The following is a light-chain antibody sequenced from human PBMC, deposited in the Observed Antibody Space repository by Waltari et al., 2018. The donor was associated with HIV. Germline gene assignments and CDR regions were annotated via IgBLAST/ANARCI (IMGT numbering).Light chain of an antibody. Sequence: DIQLTQSPSTLSASVGDRVTITCRASQSIRSRLAWYQQKPGKAPKLLIYKASSLESGVPSRFSGSGSGTEFTLTISSLQPDDFAIYYCQQYNSYYTFGQGTKLEIK. J-gene: IGKJ2*01. CDR1: QSIRSR. CDR3: QQYNSYYT. CDR2: KAS. V-gene: IGKV1-5*03.